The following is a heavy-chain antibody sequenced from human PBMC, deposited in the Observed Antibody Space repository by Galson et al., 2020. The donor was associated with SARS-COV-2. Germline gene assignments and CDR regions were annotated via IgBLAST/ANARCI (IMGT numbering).Heavy chain of an antibody. Sequence: SEPLSLTCAVYGGSFSDYSWTWVRQPPGKGLEWIGEISHSGSTNYSPSLKSRVFMSVDTSKNQFSLKLRSVTAADTAVYYCARGGSRPIMAFDYYYCYMDVWGKGTTVTVSS. CDR1: GGSFSDYS. V-gene: IGHV4-34*01. CDR3: ARGGSRPIMAFDYYYCYMDV. D-gene: IGHD3-10*01. J-gene: IGHJ6*03. CDR2: ISHSGST.